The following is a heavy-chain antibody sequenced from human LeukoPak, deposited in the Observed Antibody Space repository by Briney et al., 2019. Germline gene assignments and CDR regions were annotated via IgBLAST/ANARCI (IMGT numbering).Heavy chain of an antibody. J-gene: IGHJ4*02. D-gene: IGHD3-22*01. V-gene: IGHV1-18*01. CDR1: GYTFNSYG. Sequence: GASVKVSRKASGYTFNSYGISWVRQAPGQGLEWMGWISAYNGNTDYAQKFQGRVTMTTDTSTSTAYMELRSLRSDDTAVYYCARAAGYYDSSDYYLYWGQGTLVTVSS. CDR2: ISAYNGNT. CDR3: ARAAGYYDSSDYYLY.